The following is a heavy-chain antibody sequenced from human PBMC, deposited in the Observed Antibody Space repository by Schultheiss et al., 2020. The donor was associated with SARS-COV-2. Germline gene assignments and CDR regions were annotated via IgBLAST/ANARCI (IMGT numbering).Heavy chain of an antibody. D-gene: IGHD3-22*01. J-gene: IGHJ4*02. Sequence: SETLSLTCAVYGGSFSGYYWSWIRQPPGKGLEWIGEINHSGSTNYNPSLKSRVTISVDTSKNQFSLKLSSVTAADTAVYYCVGSIVVVIFDYWGQGTLVTVSS. CDR3: VGSIVVVIFDY. CDR2: INHSGST. CDR1: GGSFSGYY. V-gene: IGHV4-34*01.